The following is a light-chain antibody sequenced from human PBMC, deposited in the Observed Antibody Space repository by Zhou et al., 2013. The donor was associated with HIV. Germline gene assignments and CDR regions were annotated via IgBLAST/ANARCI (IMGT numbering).Light chain of an antibody. Sequence: EIVMTQSPATVSVSPGERVTLSCRASQSIANNLAWYRQKPGQAPRLLIYGASTRATGIPTRISGSGAWTEFTLTISSVQSEDFAVYYCQQYHDRPPALTFGGGTKVEIK. V-gene: IGKV3-15*01. CDR2: GAS. J-gene: IGKJ4*01. CDR3: QQYHDRPPALT. CDR1: QSIANN.